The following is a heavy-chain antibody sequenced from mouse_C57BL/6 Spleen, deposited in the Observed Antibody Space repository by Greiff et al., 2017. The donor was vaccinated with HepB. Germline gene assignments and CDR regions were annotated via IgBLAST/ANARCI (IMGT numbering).Heavy chain of an antibody. CDR1: GFNIKDDY. J-gene: IGHJ2*01. Sequence: VQLQQSGAELVRPGASVKLSCTASGFNIKDDYMHWVKQRPEQGLEWIGWIDPENGDTEYASKFQGKATITADTSSNTAYLQLSSLTSEDTAVYYCTTRGGMDYWGQGTTLTVSS. V-gene: IGHV14-4*01. CDR2: IDPENGDT. CDR3: TTRGGMDY. D-gene: IGHD1-1*02.